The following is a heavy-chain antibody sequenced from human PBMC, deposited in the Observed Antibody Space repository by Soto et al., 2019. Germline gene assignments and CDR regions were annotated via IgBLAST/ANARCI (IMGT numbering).Heavy chain of an antibody. CDR3: ARAKSREVVVVPAAIVGWFDP. Sequence: EVQVVESGGGLVKPGGSLRHSCVGSGFTFSDYSMNWVRQAPGKGLEWVSSISRSGNYIYYADSLKGRFTISRDNAKSSLYLQMNSLRAEDTAVYYCARAKSREVVVVPAAIVGWFDPWGQGTLVTVSS. V-gene: IGHV3-21*01. CDR1: GFTFSDYS. J-gene: IGHJ5*02. D-gene: IGHD2-2*01. CDR2: ISRSGNYI.